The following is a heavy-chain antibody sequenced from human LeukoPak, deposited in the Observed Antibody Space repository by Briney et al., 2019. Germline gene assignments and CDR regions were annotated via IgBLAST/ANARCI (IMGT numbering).Heavy chain of an antibody. CDR1: GFTFSSYG. CDR2: ISGSGGST. J-gene: IGHJ4*02. CDR3: AKSHGILTGYYLLDY. V-gene: IGHV3-23*01. Sequence: PGGSLRLSCAASGFTFSSYGMSWVRQAPGKGLEWVSAISGSGGSTYYADSVKGRFTISRDNSKNTLYLQMNSLRAEDTAVYYCAKSHGILTGYYLLDYWGQGTLVTVSS. D-gene: IGHD3-9*01.